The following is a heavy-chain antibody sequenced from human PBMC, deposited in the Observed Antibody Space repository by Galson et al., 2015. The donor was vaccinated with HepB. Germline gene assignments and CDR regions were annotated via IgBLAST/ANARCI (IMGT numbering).Heavy chain of an antibody. Sequence: SLRLSCAASGFTFSSYWMSWVRQAPGKGLEWVAVMSYDVSNKYYADSVKGRFTISRDNSKNTLYLQMNSLRAEDTAVYYCAKGTGTTQYYYYGIHVWGQGTTVTVSS. CDR3: AKGTGTTQYYYYGIHV. J-gene: IGHJ6*02. D-gene: IGHD1-7*01. CDR1: GFTFSSYW. CDR2: MSYDVSNK. V-gene: IGHV3-30*18.